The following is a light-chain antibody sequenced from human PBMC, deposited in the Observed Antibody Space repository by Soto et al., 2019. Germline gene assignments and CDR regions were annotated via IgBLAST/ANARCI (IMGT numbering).Light chain of an antibody. CDR3: QQLNSHPIA. CDR2: AAS. Sequence: DIHVTRWSATRPGCVGDRVTITCRASQGISSYLAWYQQKPGKAPKLLIYAASTLQSGVPSRFSGSGSGTEFTLTISSLQPEDFATYYSQQLNSHPIAVGPGTLLEIK. J-gene: IGKJ5*01. CDR1: QGISSY. V-gene: IGKV1-9*01.